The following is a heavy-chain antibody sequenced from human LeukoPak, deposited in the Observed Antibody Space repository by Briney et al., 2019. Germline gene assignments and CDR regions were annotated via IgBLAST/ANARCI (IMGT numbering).Heavy chain of an antibody. CDR1: GFIFSTYT. Sequence: GGSLRLSCAASGFIFSTYTMNWVRQAPGQGLEWVSSISSSGGSTYYADSVKGRFTISRDNSKNTLYLQVNSLRAEDTAVYYCAKAAVYHDSCPDSWGQGTLVTVSS. CDR2: ISSSGGST. V-gene: IGHV3-23*01. J-gene: IGHJ4*02. CDR3: AKAAVYHDSCPDS. D-gene: IGHD5/OR15-5a*01.